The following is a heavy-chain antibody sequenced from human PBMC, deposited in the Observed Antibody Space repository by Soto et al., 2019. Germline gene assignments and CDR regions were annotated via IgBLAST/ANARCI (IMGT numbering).Heavy chain of an antibody. Sequence: PGGSLRLSCAASGFTFSNAWMSWVRQAPGKGLEWVGRIKSKTDGGTTDYAAPVKGRFTISRDDSKNTLYLQMNSLKTEDTAAYYCTTPNYYYYYGMDVWGQGTTVTVSS. CDR2: IKSKTDGGTT. CDR3: TTPNYYYYYGMDV. J-gene: IGHJ6*02. CDR1: GFTFSNAW. V-gene: IGHV3-15*01.